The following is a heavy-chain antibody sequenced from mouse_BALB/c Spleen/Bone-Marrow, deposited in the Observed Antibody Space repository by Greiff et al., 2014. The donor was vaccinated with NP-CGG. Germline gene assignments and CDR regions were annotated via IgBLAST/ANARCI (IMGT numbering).Heavy chain of an antibody. CDR2: IDPANGNT. CDR1: GFNIKDTY. Sequence: EVQGVESGAELVKPGASVKLSCTASGFNIKDTYMHWVKRRPEQGLEWIGRIDPANGNTKYDPKFQGKATITADTSSDTAYLQLSSLTSEDTAVYYCAIYYYGSSGFAYWGQGTLVTVSA. V-gene: IGHV14-3*02. D-gene: IGHD1-1*01. CDR3: AIYYYGSSGFAY. J-gene: IGHJ3*01.